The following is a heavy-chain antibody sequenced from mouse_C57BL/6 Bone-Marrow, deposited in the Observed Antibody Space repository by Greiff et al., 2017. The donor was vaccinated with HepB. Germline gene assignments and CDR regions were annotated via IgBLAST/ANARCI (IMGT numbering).Heavy chain of an antibody. D-gene: IGHD2-3*01. Sequence: VQLKESGPGMVKPSQSLSLTCTVTGYSITSGYDWHWIRHFPGNKLEWMGYISYSGSTNYNPSLKSRISITHDTSKNHFFLKLNSVTTEYTATYYCARDDGYYLYAMDYWGQGTSVTVSS. J-gene: IGHJ4*01. CDR3: ARDDGYYLYAMDY. CDR2: ISYSGST. CDR1: GYSITSGYD. V-gene: IGHV3-1*01.